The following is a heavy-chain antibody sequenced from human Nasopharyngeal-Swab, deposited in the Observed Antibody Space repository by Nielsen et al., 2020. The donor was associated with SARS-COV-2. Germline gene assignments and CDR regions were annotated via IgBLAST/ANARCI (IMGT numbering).Heavy chain of an antibody. Sequence: GESLKISCKGSGYSFTSYWISWVRQMPGKGLEWMGRIDPSDSYTNYSPSFQGHVTTSADKSISTAYLQWSSLKASDTAMYCCARVKDTAMVKFLDYWGQGTLVTVSS. J-gene: IGHJ4*02. CDR3: ARVKDTAMVKFLDY. CDR1: GYSFTSYW. CDR2: IDPSDSYT. D-gene: IGHD5-18*01. V-gene: IGHV5-10-1*01.